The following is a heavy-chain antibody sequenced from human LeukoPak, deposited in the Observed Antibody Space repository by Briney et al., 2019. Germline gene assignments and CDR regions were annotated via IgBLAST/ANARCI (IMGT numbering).Heavy chain of an antibody. Sequence: PGGSLRLSCAASGFTFSSYAMSWVRQAPGKGLEWVAVISYDGSNKYYADSVKGRFTISRDNSKNTLYLQMNSLRAEDTAVYYRARDRDDCTNGVCYYYYYYMDVWGKGTTVTVSS. V-gene: IGHV3-30-3*01. CDR1: GFTFSSYA. D-gene: IGHD2-8*01. J-gene: IGHJ6*03. CDR3: ARDRDDCTNGVCYYYYYYMDV. CDR2: ISYDGSNK.